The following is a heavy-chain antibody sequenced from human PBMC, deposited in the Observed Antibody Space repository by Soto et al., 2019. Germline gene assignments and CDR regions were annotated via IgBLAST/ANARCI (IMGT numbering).Heavy chain of an antibody. D-gene: IGHD3-3*02. Sequence: ELQLVESGGGLVQPGGPLRLSCVASGFTFSDQYIDWVRQAPGKGLEWVGRCANKANSYTKEYAASVSGRFTISRDDSKNSLYLQMNSLKTEDTAVYSCTRGYSGISIYAFDVWGQGTMVTVSS. CDR1: GFTFSDQY. CDR2: CANKANSYTK. J-gene: IGHJ3*01. CDR3: TRGYSGISIYAFDV. V-gene: IGHV3-72*01.